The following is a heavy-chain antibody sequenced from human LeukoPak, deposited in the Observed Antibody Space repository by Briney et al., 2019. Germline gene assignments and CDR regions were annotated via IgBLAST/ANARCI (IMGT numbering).Heavy chain of an antibody. Sequence: ASVKVSCKASGYTFTSYGISWVRQAPGQGLEWMGWISAYNGNTNYAQKLQGRVTMTTDTSTSTAYMELWSLRSDDTAVYYCASGYCSSTSCYYFDYWGQGTLVTVSS. CDR3: ASGYCSSTSCYYFDY. J-gene: IGHJ4*02. CDR1: GYTFTSYG. CDR2: ISAYNGNT. V-gene: IGHV1-18*01. D-gene: IGHD2-2*03.